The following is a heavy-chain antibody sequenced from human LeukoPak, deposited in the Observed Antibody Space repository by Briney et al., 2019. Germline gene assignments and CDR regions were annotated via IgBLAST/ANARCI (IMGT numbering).Heavy chain of an antibody. CDR1: GGSFSGYY. V-gene: IGHV4-34*01. CDR3: AGGPRDYYYDSSGYFPFDY. D-gene: IGHD3-22*01. J-gene: IGHJ4*02. CDR2: INHSGST. Sequence: SETLSLTCAVYGGSFSGYYWSWIRQPPGKGLEWIGEINHSGSTNYHPSLKSRVTISVDTSKNQFSLKLSSVTAADTAVYYCAGGPRDYYYDSSGYFPFDYWGQGTLVTVS.